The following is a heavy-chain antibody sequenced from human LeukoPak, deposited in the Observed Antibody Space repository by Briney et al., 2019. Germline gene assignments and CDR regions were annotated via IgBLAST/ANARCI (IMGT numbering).Heavy chain of an antibody. CDR1: GFTFSTYS. Sequence: GGSLRLSCAASGFTFSTYSMNWVRQAPGKGLEWVSSISTSSIYIYYADSLKGRFTISRHNAKNSLYLQMNSLRAEDTAVYYCARGRHGSGSFDAFHIWGQGTMVTVSS. CDR2: ISTSSIYI. CDR3: ARGRHGSGSFDAFHI. J-gene: IGHJ3*02. D-gene: IGHD3-10*01. V-gene: IGHV3-21*01.